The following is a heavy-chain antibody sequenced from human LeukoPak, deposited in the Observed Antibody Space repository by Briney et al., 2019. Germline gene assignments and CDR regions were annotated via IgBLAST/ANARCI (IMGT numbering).Heavy chain of an antibody. Sequence: PSETLSLTCTVSGGSISSSSYYWGWLRQPPGKGLEWIGSIYYSGSTYYNPSLKSRLTISVDTSKNQFSLKLSSVTAADTAVYYCARRYYGSGSYLPFDYWGQGTLVTVSS. CDR2: IYYSGST. CDR3: ARRYYGSGSYLPFDY. J-gene: IGHJ4*02. V-gene: IGHV4-39*01. D-gene: IGHD3-10*01. CDR1: GGSISSSSYY.